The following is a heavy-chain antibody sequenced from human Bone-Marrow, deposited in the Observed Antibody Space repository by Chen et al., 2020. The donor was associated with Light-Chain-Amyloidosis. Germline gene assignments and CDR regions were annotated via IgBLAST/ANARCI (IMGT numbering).Heavy chain of an antibody. Sequence: VKKPGESLKISCKGSGYTFPDYWIGWVRQMPGKGLEWMGVIYPDDSDARYSPSFEGQVTISADKSITTAYLQWRSLKASDTAMYYCARRRDGYNFDYWGQGTLVTVSS. V-gene: IGHV5-51*01. J-gene: IGHJ4*02. CDR3: ARRRDGYNFDY. CDR2: IYPDDSDA. D-gene: IGHD5-12*01. CDR1: GYTFPDYW.